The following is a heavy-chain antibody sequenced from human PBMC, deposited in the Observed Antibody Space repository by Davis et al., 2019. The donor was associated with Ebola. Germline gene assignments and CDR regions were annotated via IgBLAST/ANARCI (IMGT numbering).Heavy chain of an antibody. CDR1: GYNFNNYW. V-gene: IGHV5-51*01. D-gene: IGHD2-15*01. J-gene: IGHJ4*02. Sequence: GESLNISCKGSGYNFNNYWLGWVRQMPGKGLEWMGIIHPGDSDTRYSPSFQAQVTISADKSISTAYLQWSSLKASDSAMYYCARQAVGPSIDYWGQGTQVTVSS. CDR3: ARQAVGPSIDY. CDR2: IHPGDSDT.